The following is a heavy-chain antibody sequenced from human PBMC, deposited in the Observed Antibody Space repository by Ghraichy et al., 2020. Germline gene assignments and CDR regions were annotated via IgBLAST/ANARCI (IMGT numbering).Heavy chain of an antibody. V-gene: IGHV3-49*03. J-gene: IGHJ4*02. CDR1: GFTFGDYA. CDR3: TRDRPLDY. CDR2: IRNKPDGGTT. Sequence: GESLNTSCSVSGFTFGDYAMAWFRQAPGKGLEWVGFIRNKPDGGTTNYAASVRGRFTISRDDSKSIAYLQMNSLKTEDTAVYYCTRDRPLDYWGQGTLVTVSS.